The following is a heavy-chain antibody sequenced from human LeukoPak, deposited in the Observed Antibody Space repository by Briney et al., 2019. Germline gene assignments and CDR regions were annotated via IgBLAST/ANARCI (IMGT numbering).Heavy chain of an antibody. D-gene: IGHD6-19*01. CDR2: INPNSGGT. CDR1: GYTFTSYA. J-gene: IGHJ4*02. Sequence: AASVKVSCKASGYTFTSYAMNWVRQAPGQGLEWMGWINPNSGGTNYAQKFQGRVTMTRDTSISTAYMELSRLRSDDTAVYYCARTDSSGWYYFDYWGQGTLVTVSS. V-gene: IGHV1-2*02. CDR3: ARTDSSGWYYFDY.